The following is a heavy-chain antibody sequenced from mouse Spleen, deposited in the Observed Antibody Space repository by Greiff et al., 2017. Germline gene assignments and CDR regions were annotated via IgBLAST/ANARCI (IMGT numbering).Heavy chain of an antibody. J-gene: IGHJ4*01. CDR2: IHPNSGST. Sequence: VQLQQPGAELVKPGASVKLSCKASGYTFTSYWMHWVKQRPGQGLEWIGMIHPNSGSTNYNEKFKSKATLTVDKSSSTAYMQLSSLTSEDSAVYYCAIYGNSYYIAMDYWGQGTSVTVSS. D-gene: IGHD2-12*01. CDR1: GYTFTSYW. CDR3: AIYGNSYYIAMDY. V-gene: IGHV1-64*01.